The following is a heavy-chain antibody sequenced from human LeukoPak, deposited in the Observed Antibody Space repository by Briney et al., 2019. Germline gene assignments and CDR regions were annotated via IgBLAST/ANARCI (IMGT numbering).Heavy chain of an antibody. CDR2: IWSNGINR. D-gene: IGHD5-18*01. CDR1: GFSFSNYG. CDR3: TRGSAAMGDY. Sequence: PGGSLRLSCAASGFSFSNYGMHWVRQAPGKGLEWVAVIWSNGINRYYSDSVKGRFTISRDTSNHMLYLQMDSLRAEDTAVYYCTRGSAAMGDYWGQGTLVTVSS. V-gene: IGHV3-33*01. J-gene: IGHJ4*02.